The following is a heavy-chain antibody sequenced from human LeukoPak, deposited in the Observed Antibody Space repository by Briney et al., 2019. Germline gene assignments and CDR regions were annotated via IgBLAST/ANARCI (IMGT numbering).Heavy chain of an antibody. CDR2: ISGSGGST. V-gene: IGHV3-23*01. Sequence: GGSLRLSCAAFGFTFSSYAMSWVRQAPGKGLEWVSAISGSGGSTYYADSVKGRFTISRDNSKNTLYLQMNSLRAEDTAVYYCAKGRDGYSTPFDYWGQGTLVAVSS. CDR1: GFTFSSYA. J-gene: IGHJ4*02. D-gene: IGHD5-24*01. CDR3: AKGRDGYSTPFDY.